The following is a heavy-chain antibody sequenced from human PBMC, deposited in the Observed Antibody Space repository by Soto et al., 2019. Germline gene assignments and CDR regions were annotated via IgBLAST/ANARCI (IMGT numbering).Heavy chain of an antibody. Sequence: SETLSLTCTVSGGSISSYYWSWIRQPPGKGLEWIGYIYYSGSTNYNPSLKSRVTISVDTSKNQFSLKLSSVTAADTAVYYCARHLSSIAARDPGGFDPWGQGTLVTVSS. CDR2: IYYSGST. J-gene: IGHJ5*02. V-gene: IGHV4-59*08. CDR3: ARHLSSIAARDPGGFDP. D-gene: IGHD6-6*01. CDR1: GGSISSYY.